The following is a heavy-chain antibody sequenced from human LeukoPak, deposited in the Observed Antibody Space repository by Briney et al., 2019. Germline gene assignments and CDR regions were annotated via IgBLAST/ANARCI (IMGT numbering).Heavy chain of an antibody. J-gene: IGHJ4*02. CDR2: IIPIFGTA. Sequence: ASVKVSCKASGGTFSGYAISWVRQAPGQGLEWMGGIIPIFGTANYAQKFQGRVTMTTDTSTSTAYMELRSLRSDDTAVYYCARDLSSVVVVPAAADYWGQGTLVTVSS. CDR1: GGTFSGYA. CDR3: ARDLSSVVVVPAAADY. V-gene: IGHV1-69*05. D-gene: IGHD2-2*01.